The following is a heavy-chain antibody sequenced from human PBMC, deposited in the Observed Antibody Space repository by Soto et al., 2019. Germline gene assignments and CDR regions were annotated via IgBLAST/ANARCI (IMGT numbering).Heavy chain of an antibody. Sequence: SETLSLTCTVSGGSISSYYWSWIRQPPGKGLEWIGYIYYSGSTNYNPSLKSRVTISVDTSKNQFSLKLSSVTAADTAVYYCAREPPPTYGGLDYWGQGTLVTVSS. D-gene: IGHD4-17*01. CDR1: GGSISSYY. V-gene: IGHV4-59*01. CDR2: IYYSGST. CDR3: AREPPPTYGGLDY. J-gene: IGHJ4*02.